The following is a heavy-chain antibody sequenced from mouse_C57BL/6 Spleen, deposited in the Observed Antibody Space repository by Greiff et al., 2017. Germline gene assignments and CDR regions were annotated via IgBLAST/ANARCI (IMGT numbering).Heavy chain of an antibody. V-gene: IGHV7-3*01. CDR1: GFTFTDYY. Sequence: EVQLVESGGGLVQPGGSLSLSCAASGFTFTDYYMSWVRQPPGKALEWLGFIRNKANGYTTAYSAYVKGRFTIASDNSQSILYLQMNALRAEDSATYYCARYGVYYYSSREYYAMDYWGQGTSVTVSS. D-gene: IGHD1-1*01. CDR3: ARYGVYYYSSREYYAMDY. J-gene: IGHJ4*01. CDR2: IRNKANGYTT.